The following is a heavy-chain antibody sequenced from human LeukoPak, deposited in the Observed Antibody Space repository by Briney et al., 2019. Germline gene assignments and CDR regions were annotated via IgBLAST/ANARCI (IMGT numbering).Heavy chain of an antibody. CDR3: ARRLGYSYGWAFDY. D-gene: IGHD5-18*01. Sequence: PGGSLRLSCAASGFTFSSYAMSWVRQAPGKGLEWVSVIYSGGSTYYADSVKGRFTISRHNSKNTLYLQMNSLRAEDTAVYYCARRLGYSYGWAFDYWGQGTLVTVSS. CDR2: IYSGGST. V-gene: IGHV3-53*04. CDR1: GFTFSSYA. J-gene: IGHJ4*02.